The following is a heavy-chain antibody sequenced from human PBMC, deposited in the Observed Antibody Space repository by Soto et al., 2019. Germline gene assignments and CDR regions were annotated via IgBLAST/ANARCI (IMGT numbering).Heavy chain of an antibody. V-gene: IGHV4-34*01. J-gene: IGHJ4*02. CDR1: GGSFSGYY. CDR3: ARGRRGYSGYDAAPRDY. Sequence: QVQLQQWGAGLLKPSETLSLTCAVYGGSFSGYYWSWIRQPPGKGLECIGEINHSGSTNYNPSLKRRVPISVDTSKNKFSLKRSSVPAADTAVYYGARGRRGYSGYDAAPRDYWGQGTLVTVSS. CDR2: INHSGST. D-gene: IGHD5-12*01.